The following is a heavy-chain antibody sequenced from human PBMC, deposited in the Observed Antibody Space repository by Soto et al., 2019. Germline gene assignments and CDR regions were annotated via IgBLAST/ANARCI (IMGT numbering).Heavy chain of an antibody. D-gene: IGHD2-2*01. Sequence: SETLSLTCAVYGGSFSGYYWSWILQPPWKGLEWIGEINHSGSTNYNPSLKSRVTISVDTSKNQFSLKLSSVTAADTAVYYCASGPRIVVVPAAKNYYYYYMDVWGKGTTVTVS. J-gene: IGHJ6*03. CDR3: ASGPRIVVVPAAKNYYYYYMDV. CDR1: GGSFSGYY. V-gene: IGHV4-34*01. CDR2: INHSGST.